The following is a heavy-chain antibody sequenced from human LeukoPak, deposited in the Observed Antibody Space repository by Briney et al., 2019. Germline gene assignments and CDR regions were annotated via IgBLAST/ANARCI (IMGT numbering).Heavy chain of an antibody. J-gene: IGHJ4*02. CDR1: GFTFSNYW. V-gene: IGHV3-74*01. Sequence: PGGSLRLSCAASGFTFSNYWMHWVRQAPGKGLVWVSRINSDGINTSYADSVKGRFTISRDNAKNTLNLQMNSLRAEDTAVYYCARDKDATYFDYWGQGTLVTVSS. CDR2: INSDGINT. CDR3: ARDKDATYFDY.